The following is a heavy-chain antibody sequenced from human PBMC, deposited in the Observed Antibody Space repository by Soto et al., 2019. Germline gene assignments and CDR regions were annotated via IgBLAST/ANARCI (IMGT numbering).Heavy chain of an antibody. CDR2: ISAYNGNT. CDR3: ARTRVAVAGTSADDAFDI. D-gene: IGHD6-19*01. V-gene: IGHV1-18*01. Sequence: QVQLVQSGAEVKKPGASVKVSCKASGYTFTSYGISWVRQAPGQGLEWMGWISAYNGNTNYAQKPQGRITKTTDTTTNTDHMERRSMRSDDTAVYYCARTRVAVAGTSADDAFDIWGQGTMVTVSS. J-gene: IGHJ3*02. CDR1: GYTFTSYG.